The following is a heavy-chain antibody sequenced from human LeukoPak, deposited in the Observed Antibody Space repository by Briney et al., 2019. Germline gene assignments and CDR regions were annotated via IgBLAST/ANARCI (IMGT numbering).Heavy chain of an antibody. Sequence: GASVKVSCKASGYTFTSYGISWVRQAPGQGLEWMGWISAYNGNTNYAQKLQGRVTMTTDTSTSTAYMELRSLRSDDTAVYYCATLSSSWYFGYYYHYMDVWGKGTTVTISS. J-gene: IGHJ6*03. D-gene: IGHD6-13*01. V-gene: IGHV1-18*01. CDR3: ATLSSSWYFGYYYHYMDV. CDR2: ISAYNGNT. CDR1: GYTFTSYG.